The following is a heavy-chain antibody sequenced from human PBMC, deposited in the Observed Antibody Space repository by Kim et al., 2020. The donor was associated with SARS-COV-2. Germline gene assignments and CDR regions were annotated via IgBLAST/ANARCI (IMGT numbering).Heavy chain of an antibody. V-gene: IGHV3-23*01. D-gene: IGHD2-15*01. Sequence: YAGSVKGRYTISRDNSKSTNYLQMNSLRAEDTAVYYCAKAVAPRYYGMDVWGQGTTVTVSS. CDR3: AKAVAPRYYGMDV. J-gene: IGHJ6*02.